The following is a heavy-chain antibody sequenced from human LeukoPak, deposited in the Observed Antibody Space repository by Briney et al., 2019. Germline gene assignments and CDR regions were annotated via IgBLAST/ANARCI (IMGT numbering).Heavy chain of an antibody. CDR1: GGSFSGYY. CDR2: INHSGST. J-gene: IGHJ6*02. CDR3: ARDDYDSSVGGMDV. Sequence: PSETLSLTCAVYGGSFSGYYWSWIRQPPGKGLEWIGEINHSGSTNYNPSLKSRVTISVDTSKNQFSLKLSSVTAADTAVYYCARDDYDSSVGGMDVWGQGTTVTVS. D-gene: IGHD3-22*01. V-gene: IGHV4-34*01.